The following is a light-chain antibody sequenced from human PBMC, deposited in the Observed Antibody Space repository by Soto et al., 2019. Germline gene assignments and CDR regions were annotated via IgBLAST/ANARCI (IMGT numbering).Light chain of an antibody. CDR1: SSDVGGYNY. CDR3: SSYGGSNNLV. Sequence: QSALTQPPSASGSPGQSVTISCTGASSDVGGYNYVSWYQQHPGKAPKLMIYEVNKRASGVPNRFSGSKFGNTASLTVSGLQGEDEADYYCSSYGGSNNLVFGGGTKLTVL. J-gene: IGLJ2*01. CDR2: EVN. V-gene: IGLV2-8*01.